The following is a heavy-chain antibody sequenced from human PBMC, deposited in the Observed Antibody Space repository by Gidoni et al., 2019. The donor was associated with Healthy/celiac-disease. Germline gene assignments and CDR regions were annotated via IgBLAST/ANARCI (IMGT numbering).Heavy chain of an antibody. D-gene: IGHD3-3*01. CDR2: ISYDGSNK. Sequence: QVQLVASGGGGVKPGRSLRLSCSASGSPLRSYAMHWVRQPPGKGLEWVAVISYDGSNKYYADSVKGRFTISRDNSKNTLYLQMNSLRAEDTAVYYCARDVLRFLETYLFDYWGQGTLVTVSS. V-gene: IGHV3-30-3*01. CDR3: ARDVLRFLETYLFDY. CDR1: GSPLRSYA. J-gene: IGHJ4*02.